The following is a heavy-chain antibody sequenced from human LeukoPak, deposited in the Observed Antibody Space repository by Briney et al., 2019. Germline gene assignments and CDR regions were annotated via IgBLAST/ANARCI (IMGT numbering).Heavy chain of an antibody. CDR3: ARVRRGISYYFDY. D-gene: IGHD6-13*01. J-gene: IGHJ4*02. Sequence: SETLSLTCTVSGGSISSYYWSWIRQPPGKGLEWIGCIYYSGSTNYNPSLKSRVTISVDTSKNQFSLKLRSVTAADTAVYYCARVRRGISYYFDYWGQGTLVTVSS. CDR2: IYYSGST. CDR1: GGSISSYY. V-gene: IGHV4-59*08.